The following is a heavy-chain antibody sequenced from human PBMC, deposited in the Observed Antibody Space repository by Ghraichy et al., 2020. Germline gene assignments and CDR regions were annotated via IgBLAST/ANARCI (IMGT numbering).Heavy chain of an antibody. D-gene: IGHD1-7*01. Sequence: GGSLRLSCAASGFTFNSYEMNWVRQTPDRGLEWISYISTSGTTIFYADSVKGRFTVSRDNAKNSLYLQMNSLRVDDTGIYYCARERTLSSADWFDSWGQGTQVTVSS. CDR1: GFTFNSYE. CDR3: ARERTLSSADWFDS. V-gene: IGHV3-48*03. J-gene: IGHJ5*01. CDR2: ISTSGTTI.